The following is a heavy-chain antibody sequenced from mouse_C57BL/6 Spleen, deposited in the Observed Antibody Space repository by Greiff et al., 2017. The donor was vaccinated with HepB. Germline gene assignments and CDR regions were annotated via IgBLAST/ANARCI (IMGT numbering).Heavy chain of an antibody. CDR1: GFTFNTYA. CDR3: VRDVDYYGSSYFDY. J-gene: IGHJ2*01. CDR2: IRSKSSNYAT. D-gene: IGHD1-1*01. Sequence: EVQRVESGGGLVQPKGSLKLSCAASGFTFNTYAMHWVRQAPGKGLEWVARIRSKSSNYATYYADSVKDRFTISRDDSQSMLYLQMNNLKTEDTAMYYCVRDVDYYGSSYFDYWGQGTTLTVSS. V-gene: IGHV10-3*01.